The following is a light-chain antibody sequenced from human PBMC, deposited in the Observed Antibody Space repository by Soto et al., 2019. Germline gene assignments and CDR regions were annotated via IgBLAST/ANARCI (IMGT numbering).Light chain of an antibody. V-gene: IGKV3-15*01. Sequence: EIVMTQSPATLAVSPGERATLSCRASQSVSSNLAWYQQKPGQAPRLLIYGASTRATGIPARFGGSGSGTEFTLTISSLQSEDFAVYYCQQYNNRSPRTFGQGTKVDIK. CDR1: QSVSSN. CDR3: QQYNNRSPRT. J-gene: IGKJ1*01. CDR2: GAS.